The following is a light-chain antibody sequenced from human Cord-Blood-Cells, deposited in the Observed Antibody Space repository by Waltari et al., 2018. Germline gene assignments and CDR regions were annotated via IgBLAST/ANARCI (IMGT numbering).Light chain of an antibody. Sequence: PGQSITISCTGTSSDVGSFNLVSWYQQHPGKAPKLMIYEGSKRPSGVSNRFSGSKSGNTASLTISGLQAEDEADYYCCSYAGSSTWVFGGGTKLTVL. J-gene: IGLJ3*02. V-gene: IGLV2-23*01. CDR3: CSYAGSSTWV. CDR2: EGS. CDR1: SSDVGSFNL.